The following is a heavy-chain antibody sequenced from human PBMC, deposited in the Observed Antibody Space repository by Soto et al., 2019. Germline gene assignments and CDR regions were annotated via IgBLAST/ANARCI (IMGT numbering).Heavy chain of an antibody. J-gene: IGHJ4*02. D-gene: IGHD4-17*01. CDR1: GGSISSYY. Sequence: SETLSLTCTVSGGSISSYYWSWIRQPPGKGLEWIGSIYYSGSTYYNPSLNSRVTVSVDTSKNQFSLKLSSVTAADTAVYYCGRHXXLHXDYDYWGQGTLVXXSS. CDR3: GRHXXLHXDYDY. V-gene: IGHV4-59*08. CDR2: IYYSGST.